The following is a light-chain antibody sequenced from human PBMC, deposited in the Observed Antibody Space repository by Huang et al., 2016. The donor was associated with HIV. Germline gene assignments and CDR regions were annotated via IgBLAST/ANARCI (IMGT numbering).Light chain of an antibody. CDR1: QTVSDY. Sequence: EIVLTQSPATLSVSPGERATLTCRASQTVSDYIAWYQQKPGHAPRLLIYDTSNRATGIPARFRGSGSGTDFTLTITSLEPEDFAVYYCQQRSNQLTFGGGTKVEIK. CDR3: QQRSNQLT. V-gene: IGKV3-11*01. J-gene: IGKJ4*01. CDR2: DTS.